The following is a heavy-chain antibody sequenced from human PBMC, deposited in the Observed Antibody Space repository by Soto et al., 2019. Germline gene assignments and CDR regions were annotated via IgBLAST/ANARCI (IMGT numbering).Heavy chain of an antibody. D-gene: IGHD2-21*01. CDR3: ARRSGDRSFNY. Sequence: QLQLQESGPGLVKSSETLSLTCTVSGGAVYSIGYYWSWIRQPPGKGLEWIGSVYYNGTTFYNPSLKSRLTVSLDASKNQFSLILNAVTAADTAVYHCARRSGDRSFNYWGQGTLVTVSS. CDR1: GGAVYSIGYY. V-gene: IGHV4-39*01. J-gene: IGHJ4*02. CDR2: VYYNGTT.